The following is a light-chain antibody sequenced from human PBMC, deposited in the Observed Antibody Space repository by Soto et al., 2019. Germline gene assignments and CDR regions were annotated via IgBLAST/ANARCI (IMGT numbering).Light chain of an antibody. CDR2: DVS. V-gene: IGKV3D-15*01. CDR1: QSVSSN. CDR3: QQYHDWPVT. Sequence: EIVMTQSTATLSVSPGERATLSCRASQSVSSNFACYQQRPEQSHRLLIYDVSTRATGDPTRFSGSGSGTEFTITITSLQSEDFAVYYCQQYHDWPVTFGGGTWVEIK. J-gene: IGKJ4*01.